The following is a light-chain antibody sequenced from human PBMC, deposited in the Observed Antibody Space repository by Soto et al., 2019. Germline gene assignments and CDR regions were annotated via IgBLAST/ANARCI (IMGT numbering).Light chain of an antibody. J-gene: IGKJ1*01. Sequence: IQLTQSPSSLSASVVERVTVTCRASQGIGTYLVWYQQKSGKAPTVLIYASSTLQTGVPSRFSGSGSGTDFSLTISSLHPEDVATYYCQQSYSSPPTFGQGTKVDIK. V-gene: IGKV1-9*01. CDR2: ASS. CDR1: QGIGTY. CDR3: QQSYSSPPT.